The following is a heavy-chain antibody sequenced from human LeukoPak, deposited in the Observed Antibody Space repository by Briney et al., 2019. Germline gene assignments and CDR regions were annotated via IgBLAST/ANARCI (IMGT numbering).Heavy chain of an antibody. CDR2: IYHTGTT. CDR3: ARDTYYYDNSKRYDDVFDI. D-gene: IGHD3-22*01. Sequence: TPSETLSLTCTVSGYSISGGYYWGWIRQPPGKGLEWIGSIYHTGTTYQNPSLKSRVTMSVDTSKNQFSLRLSSVTAADTAVYYCARDTYYYDNSKRYDDVFDIWGPGTMVTVSS. CDR1: GYSISGGYY. V-gene: IGHV4-38-2*02. J-gene: IGHJ3*02.